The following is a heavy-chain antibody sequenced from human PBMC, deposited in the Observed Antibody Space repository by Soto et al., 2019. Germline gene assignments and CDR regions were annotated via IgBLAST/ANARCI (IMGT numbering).Heavy chain of an antibody. V-gene: IGHV3-21*01. J-gene: IGHJ6*02. CDR2: ISSSSSYI. CDR3: AALRRPSYYYYYGMDV. Sequence: VGSLRLSCAASGFTFSSYSMNWVRQAPGKGLEWVSSISSSSSYIYYADSGKGRFTISRDNAKNSLYRQMTSLRAEDTAVYYCAALRRPSYYYYYGMDVCGQRTTVTVSS. D-gene: IGHD6-6*01. CDR1: GFTFSSYS.